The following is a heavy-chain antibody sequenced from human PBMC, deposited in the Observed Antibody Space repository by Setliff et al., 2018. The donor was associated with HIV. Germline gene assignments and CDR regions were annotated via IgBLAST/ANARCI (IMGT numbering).Heavy chain of an antibody. Sequence: SETLSLTCTAPSVSVSPDSYNWNWIRQTPGNGLEWIGTFFHTGGITYNPSLRSRVTMSADTAESLLSLRLILVTAADTGVYYCARTVPHSAAQDAFDIWGQGTVVTVSS. CDR2: FFHTGGI. CDR3: ARTVPHSAAQDAFDI. D-gene: IGHD4-4*01. J-gene: IGHJ3*02. CDR1: SVSVSPDSYN. V-gene: IGHV4-61*01.